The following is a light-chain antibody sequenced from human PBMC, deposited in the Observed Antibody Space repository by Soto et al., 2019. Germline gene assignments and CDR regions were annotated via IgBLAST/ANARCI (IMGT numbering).Light chain of an antibody. CDR1: SSDVGGYNY. CDR2: EVT. CDR3: SSYTSSSTLYV. J-gene: IGLJ1*01. Sequence: QSVLTQPASVSGSPRQSITISCTGTSSDVGGYNYVCWYKQHPGKAPQLMIYEVTKRPSGVSDRFSGSKSGNTASLTISGLQAEDEADYYCSSYTSSSTLYVFGTGTKLTVL. V-gene: IGLV2-14*01.